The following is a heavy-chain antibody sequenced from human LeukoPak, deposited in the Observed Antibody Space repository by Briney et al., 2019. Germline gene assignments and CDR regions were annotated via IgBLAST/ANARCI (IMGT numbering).Heavy chain of an antibody. V-gene: IGHV1-24*01. CDR1: GYTLTELS. D-gene: IGHD6-13*01. Sequence: GASVKVSCKVSGYTLTELSMHWVRQAPGKGLEWMGGFDPEDGETIYAQEFQGRVTMTEDTSTDTAYMELSSLRSEDTAVYYCATVMAAAPGAFDIWGQGTMVTVSS. CDR2: FDPEDGET. J-gene: IGHJ3*02. CDR3: ATVMAAAPGAFDI.